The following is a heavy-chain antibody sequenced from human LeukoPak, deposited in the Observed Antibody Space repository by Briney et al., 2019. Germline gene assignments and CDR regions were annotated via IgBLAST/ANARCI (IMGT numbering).Heavy chain of an antibody. Sequence: PGGSLRLSCTASGFTFGDYAVSWVRQAPGKGLEGVGFIGSKAYGGTTEYAASVEGRFIISRDDSRGVAYLQMNSLKTEDTAVYYCGSSTGYYSDYFDYWGQGTLVTVSS. CDR3: GSSTGYYSDYFDY. J-gene: IGHJ4*02. V-gene: IGHV3-49*04. CDR2: IGSKAYGGTT. CDR1: GFTFGDYA. D-gene: IGHD3-22*01.